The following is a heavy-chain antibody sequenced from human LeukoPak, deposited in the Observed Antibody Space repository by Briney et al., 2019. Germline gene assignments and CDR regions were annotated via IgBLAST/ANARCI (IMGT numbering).Heavy chain of an antibody. CDR3: AKTVSGYCSGGSCRTMDV. V-gene: IGHV3-23*01. Sequence: GGSLRLSCAASGFTFSSYAMSWVRQAPGKGLEWVSAISGSGGSTYYADSVKGRFTISRDNSKNTLYLQMNSLKAEDTAVYYCAKTVSGYCSGGSCRTMDVWGQGTTVTVSS. D-gene: IGHD2-15*01. CDR1: GFTFSSYA. J-gene: IGHJ6*02. CDR2: ISGSGGST.